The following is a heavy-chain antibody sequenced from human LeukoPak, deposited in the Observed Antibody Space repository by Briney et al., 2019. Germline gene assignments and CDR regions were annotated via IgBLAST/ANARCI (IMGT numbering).Heavy chain of an antibody. J-gene: IGHJ5*02. D-gene: IGHD3-16*01. Sequence: GRSLRLSCAASGFTFSPYWMHWLRQAPGKGLVWVSCISGDGSGTTYADSVKGRFTISRDNAKNTLYLQMNSLRAEDTAVYYCARSSPTLIGGTWFDPWGQGTLVTVSS. CDR1: GFTFSPYW. CDR3: ARSSPTLIGGTWFDP. CDR2: ISGDGSGT. V-gene: IGHV3-74*01.